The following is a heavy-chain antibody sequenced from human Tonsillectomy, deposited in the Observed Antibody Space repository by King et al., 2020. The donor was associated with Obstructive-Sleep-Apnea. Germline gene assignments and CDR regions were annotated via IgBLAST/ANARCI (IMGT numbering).Heavy chain of an antibody. CDR1: GGSISNYY. Sequence: QLQESGPGLVKPSETLSLTCTVSGGSISNYYWSWIRQPPGKGLAWIAYIYYSGSTYYNPSLKSRVSISVDTSKNQFSLKLSSVTAADTAVYYCARPADVDTAMGPFDYWGQGTLVTVSS. CDR2: IYYSGST. D-gene: IGHD5-18*01. V-gene: IGHV4-59*08. CDR3: ARPADVDTAMGPFDY. J-gene: IGHJ4*02.